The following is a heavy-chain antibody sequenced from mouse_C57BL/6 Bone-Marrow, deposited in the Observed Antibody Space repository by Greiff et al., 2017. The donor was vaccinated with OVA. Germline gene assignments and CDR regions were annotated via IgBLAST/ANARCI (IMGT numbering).Heavy chain of an antibody. CDR1: GYTFTSYT. Sequence: VQLQQSGAELARPGASVKMSCKASGYTFTSYTMHWVKQRPGQGLEWIGYINPSSGYTKYNQKFKDKATLTADKSSSTAYMQLSSLTSEDSAVYYCARFTTVVAEDYWGQGTTLTVSS. V-gene: IGHV1-4*01. CDR3: ARFTTVVAEDY. D-gene: IGHD1-1*01. CDR2: INPSSGYT. J-gene: IGHJ2*01.